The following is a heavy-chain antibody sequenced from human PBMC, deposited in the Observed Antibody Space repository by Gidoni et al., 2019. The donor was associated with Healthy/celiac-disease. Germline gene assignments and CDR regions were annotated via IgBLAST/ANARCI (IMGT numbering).Heavy chain of an antibody. D-gene: IGHD3-22*01. CDR3: ARRDYYDSSGRLSWFDP. Sequence: QLQLQESGPGLVKPPETPSPTSPVSGGSLISSSYYWGWLRQPPGKGLEWIGSIYYSGSTYYNPSLKSRVTISVDTSKNQFSLKLSSVTAADAAVNYCARRDYYDSSGRLSWFDPWGQGTLVTVSS. CDR2: IYYSGST. J-gene: IGHJ5*02. CDR1: GGSLISSSYY. V-gene: IGHV4-39*01.